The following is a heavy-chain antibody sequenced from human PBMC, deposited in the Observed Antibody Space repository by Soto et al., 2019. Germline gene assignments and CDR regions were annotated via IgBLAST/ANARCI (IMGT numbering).Heavy chain of an antibody. J-gene: IGHJ3*02. V-gene: IGHV3-23*01. CDR3: AKRGGSGWGAFDI. CDR1: GFTFSTYA. D-gene: IGHD6-19*01. CDR2: ISGSGDSA. Sequence: EVQLLESGGGLVQPGGSLRLSCAASGFTFSTYAMSWVRQAPGKGLEWVSTISGSGDSAYYAVSVKGRFTISRDNSKDTLDVQMNSLRAEDTDLVYCAKRGGSGWGAFDIWGQGTVVTVSS.